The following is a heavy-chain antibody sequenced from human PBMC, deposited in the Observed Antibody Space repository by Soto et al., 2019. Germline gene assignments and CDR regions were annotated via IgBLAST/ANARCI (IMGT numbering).Heavy chain of an antibody. Sequence: GASVKVSFKASGGTFSSYAISWVRQAPGQGLEWMGGIIPIFGTANYAQKFQGRVTITADKSTSTAYMELSSLRSEDTAVYYCARREGNNWNYVTYYYGMDVWGQGTTVTVSS. V-gene: IGHV1-69*06. CDR2: IIPIFGTA. CDR3: ARREGNNWNYVTYYYGMDV. CDR1: GGTFSSYA. D-gene: IGHD1-7*01. J-gene: IGHJ6*02.